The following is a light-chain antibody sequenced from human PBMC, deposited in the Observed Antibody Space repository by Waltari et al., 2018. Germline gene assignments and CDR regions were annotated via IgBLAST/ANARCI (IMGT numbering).Light chain of an antibody. J-gene: IGKJ1*01. V-gene: IGKV3-15*01. CDR2: GAS. CDR1: QSIRSN. CDR3: QQYDNWLGT. Sequence: EIVMTQSPATLSVFPWERATLSCRASQSIRSNLAWYQHKPGQAPRLLIYGASTRATGIPARFSGSGSGTEFTLTISSLQFEDFAVYFCQQYDNWLGTFGQGTKVEIK.